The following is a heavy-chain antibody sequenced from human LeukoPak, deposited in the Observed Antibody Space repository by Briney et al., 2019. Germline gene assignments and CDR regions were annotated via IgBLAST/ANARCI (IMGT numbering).Heavy chain of an antibody. CDR3: ARARLDFWSGEAFDT. CDR2: ISSSSSYI. CDR1: GFTFSSYS. D-gene: IGHD3-3*01. V-gene: IGHV3-21*01. J-gene: IGHJ3*02. Sequence: KPGGSLRLSCAASGFTFSSYSMNWVRQAPGKGLEWVSSISSSSSYIYYADSVEGRFTISRDNAKNSLYLQMNSLRAEDTAVYYCARARLDFWSGEAFDTWGQGTMVTVSS.